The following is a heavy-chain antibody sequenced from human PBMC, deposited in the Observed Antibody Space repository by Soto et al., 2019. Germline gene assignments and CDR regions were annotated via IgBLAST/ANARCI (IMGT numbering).Heavy chain of an antibody. CDR3: VSGGLHGYTNGGLSYFHS. CDR2: ISGTDGGA. Sequence: PGGSLRLSCAASELSSSNHAMTWVRQAPGKGLEWVSGISGTDGGAYYADSVKGRFTISRDNSRSTLYLQMNSLRVEDTAVYYCVSGGLHGYTNGGLSYFHSWGQGTLVTVSS. J-gene: IGHJ4*02. D-gene: IGHD5-18*01. CDR1: ELSSSNHA. V-gene: IGHV3-23*01.